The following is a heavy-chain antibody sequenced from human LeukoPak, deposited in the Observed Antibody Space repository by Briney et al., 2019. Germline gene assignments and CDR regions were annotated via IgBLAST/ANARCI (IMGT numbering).Heavy chain of an antibody. V-gene: IGHV4-34*01. D-gene: IGHD3-10*01. CDR1: GGSFSVYY. J-gene: IGHJ5*02. Sequence: PSETLSLTCAVYGGSFSVYYWTWIRQPPGKGLEWIGEINHRGSTNHKPSLKSRVTISVDTSKNQFSLKLSSVTAAGTAVYYCARFAYGSGSYYNWFDPWGQGTLVTVSS. CDR2: INHRGST. CDR3: ARFAYGSGSYYNWFDP.